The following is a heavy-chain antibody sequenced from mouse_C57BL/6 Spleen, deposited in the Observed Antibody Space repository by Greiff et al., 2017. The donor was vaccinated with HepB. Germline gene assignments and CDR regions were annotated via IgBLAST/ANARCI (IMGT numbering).Heavy chain of an antibody. J-gene: IGHJ2*01. Sequence: EVQGVESGGGLVKPGGSLKLSCAASGFTFSSYAMSWVRQTPEKRLEWVATISDGGSYTYYPDNVKGRFTISRDNAKNNLYLQMSHLKSEDTAMYYCARDSNGYYFDYWGQGTTLTVSS. CDR2: ISDGGSYT. V-gene: IGHV5-4*01. CDR3: ARDSNGYYFDY. D-gene: IGHD2-5*01. CDR1: GFTFSSYA.